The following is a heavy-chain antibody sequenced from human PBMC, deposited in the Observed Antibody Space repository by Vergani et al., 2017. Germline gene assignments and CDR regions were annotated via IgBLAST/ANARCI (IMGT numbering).Heavy chain of an antibody. CDR2: IYYSGST. CDR1: GGPISSYY. D-gene: IGHD3-10*01. V-gene: IGHV4-59*08. Sequence: QVQLQESGPGLVKPSETLSLTCTVPGGPISSYYCSWIRRPPGKGLEWIGYIYYSGSTNYNPSLKSRVTIAVDTTKKQFSLKRSSVTAADTAVYYCARHDVVRGFRFDYWGQGTLVTVSS. CDR3: ARHDVVRGFRFDY. J-gene: IGHJ4*02.